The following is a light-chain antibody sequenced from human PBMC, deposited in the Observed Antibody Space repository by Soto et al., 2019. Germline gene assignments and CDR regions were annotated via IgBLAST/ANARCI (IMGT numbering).Light chain of an antibody. V-gene: IGKV1-17*01. J-gene: IGKJ5*01. CDR2: AAS. CDR1: QGIRND. Sequence: DIQMARTPSCLYGPVGDRVTLTCRASQGIRNDLGWYQQKPGKAPKRLIYAASSLQSGVPSRFSGSGSGTDFTLPIRRLEPEDFAVYYCQQYGSSITFGQGTRLEIK. CDR3: QQYGSSIT.